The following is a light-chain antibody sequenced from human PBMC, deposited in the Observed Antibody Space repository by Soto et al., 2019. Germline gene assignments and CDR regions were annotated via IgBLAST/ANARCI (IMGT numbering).Light chain of an antibody. CDR2: GAS. CDR1: QEISHF. J-gene: IGKJ1*01. Sequence: DIQMTQSPSSLSASVGDTATFTCRASQEISHFLAWYQQRPGKAPKLLIYGASILQSGVPSRFSGSGSGTEFILSINNLQPEDFASYFCLQVYSFPRTVGLVNKVDSK. V-gene: IGKV1-12*01. CDR3: LQVYSFPRT.